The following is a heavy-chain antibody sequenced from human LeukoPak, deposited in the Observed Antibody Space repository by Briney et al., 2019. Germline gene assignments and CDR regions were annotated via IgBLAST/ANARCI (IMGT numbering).Heavy chain of an antibody. J-gene: IGHJ3*01. D-gene: IGHD6-6*01. Sequence: GSLRLSSAVSGCSFSGFWMSWSRQAPGKGLEWVASINSDGSEGYYADVVKGRFSISRDNAKNSLYLQINSLRAEDTAVYYCARSSYSSSSSVWGQGTMVTVSS. CDR3: ARSSYSSSSSV. CDR1: GCSFSGFW. CDR2: INSDGSEG. V-gene: IGHV3-7*03.